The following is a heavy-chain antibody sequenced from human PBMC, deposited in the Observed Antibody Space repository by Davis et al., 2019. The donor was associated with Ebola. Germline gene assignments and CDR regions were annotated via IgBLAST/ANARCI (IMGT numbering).Heavy chain of an antibody. CDR3: ARGTASYYYYYYYMDV. J-gene: IGHJ6*03. Sequence: MPSETLSLTCAVYGGSFSGYYWNWIRQPPGKGLEWIGEINHSGSTNYNPSLKSRVTISVDTSKNQFSLKLSSVTAADTAVYYCARGTASYYYYYYYMDVWGKGTTVTVS. D-gene: IGHD4-17*01. V-gene: IGHV4-34*01. CDR2: INHSGST. CDR1: GGSFSGYY.